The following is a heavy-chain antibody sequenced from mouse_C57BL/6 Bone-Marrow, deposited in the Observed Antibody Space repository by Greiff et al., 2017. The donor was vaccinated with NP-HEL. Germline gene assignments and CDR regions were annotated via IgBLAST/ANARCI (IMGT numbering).Heavy chain of an antibody. J-gene: IGHJ1*03. D-gene: IGHD2-3*01. CDR2: IHPNSGST. Sequence: QVHVKQPGAELVKPGASVKLSCKASGYTFTSYWMHWVKQRPGQGLEWIGMIHPNSGSTNYNEKFKSKATLTVDKSSSTAYMQLSSLTSEDSAVYYCAREYDGYYWYFDVWGTGTTVTVSS. CDR3: AREYDGYYWYFDV. V-gene: IGHV1-64*01. CDR1: GYTFTSYW.